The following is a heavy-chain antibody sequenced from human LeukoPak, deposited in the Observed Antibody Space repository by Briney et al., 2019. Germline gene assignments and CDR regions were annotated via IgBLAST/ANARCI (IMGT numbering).Heavy chain of an antibody. Sequence: SETLSLTCTVSGGSISSSSYYWGWIRQPPGKGLEWIGSIYYSGSTYYNPSLKSRVTISVDTSKNQFSLKLSSVTAADTAVYYCARHLSKAVAVVYWGPGTLVTVSS. CDR2: IYYSGST. CDR3: ARHLSKAVAVVY. V-gene: IGHV4-39*01. CDR1: GGSISSSSYY. J-gene: IGHJ4*02. D-gene: IGHD6-19*01.